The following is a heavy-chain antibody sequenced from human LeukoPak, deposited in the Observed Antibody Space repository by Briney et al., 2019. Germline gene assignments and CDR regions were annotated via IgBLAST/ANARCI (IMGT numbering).Heavy chain of an antibody. Sequence: VGCLRLSCAASVFTLSGYVMSCGRQAPGKGLGWVSGILGSGAHTYYADSVKGRFTISRDNSKNTLYLQMNSLRVDDTAVYYCAKDREGDSSGWDAFGGPGGQGTLVTVSS. CDR3: AKDREGDSSGWDAFGGP. D-gene: IGHD6-19*01. CDR2: ILGSGAHT. V-gene: IGHV3-23*01. CDR1: VFTLSGYV. J-gene: IGHJ1*01.